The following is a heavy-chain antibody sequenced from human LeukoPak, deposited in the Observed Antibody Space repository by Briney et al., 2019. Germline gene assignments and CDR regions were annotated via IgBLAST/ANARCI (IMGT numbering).Heavy chain of an antibody. J-gene: IGHJ4*02. CDR1: GGTFSSYA. CDR3: ARGSSGWYYFDY. Sequence: GASVKVACQASGGTFSSYAISCVRQAPGQGVEWMGGIIPIFGTANYAQKFQGRVTITADKSTSTAYMELSSLRSEDTAVYYCARGSSGWYYFDYWGQGTLVTVSS. CDR2: IIPIFGTA. V-gene: IGHV1-69*06. D-gene: IGHD6-19*01.